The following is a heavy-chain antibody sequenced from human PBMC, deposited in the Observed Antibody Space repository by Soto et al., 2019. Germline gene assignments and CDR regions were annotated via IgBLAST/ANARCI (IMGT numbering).Heavy chain of an antibody. V-gene: IGHV4-31*03. CDR2: IYYSGST. J-gene: IGHJ4*02. D-gene: IGHD3-16*02. CDR3: ARTGAYYDYVWGSYRPGRFDY. Sequence: QVQLQESGPGLVKPSQTLSLTCTVSGGSISSGGYYWSWIRQHPGKGLEWIGYIYYSGSTYYNPSLKSRVTISVDTSKNQFSLKLSSVTAADTAVYYCARTGAYYDYVWGSYRPGRFDYWGQGTLVTVSS. CDR1: GGSISSGGYY.